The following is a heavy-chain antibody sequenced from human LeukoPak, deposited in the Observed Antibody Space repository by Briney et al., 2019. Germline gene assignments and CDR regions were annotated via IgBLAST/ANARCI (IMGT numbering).Heavy chain of an antibody. CDR2: IYYSGST. J-gene: IGHJ4*02. V-gene: IGHV4-59*08. Sequence: SETLSLTCTVSGGSISSYYWSWIRQPPGKGLEWIGYIYYSGSTNYNPSLKSRVTISVDTSKNQFSLKLSSVTAADTAVYYCASTTGAGLDYWGQGTLVTVSS. CDR3: ASTTGAGLDY. CDR1: GGSISSYY. D-gene: IGHD1-1*01.